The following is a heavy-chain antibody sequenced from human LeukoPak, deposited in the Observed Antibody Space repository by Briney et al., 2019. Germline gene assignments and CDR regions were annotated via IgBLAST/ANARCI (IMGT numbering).Heavy chain of an antibody. V-gene: IGHV1-46*01. CDR3: SRELGGSYFDY. Sequence: ASVKLSCKASGYTFSNYYIHGVRQAPGQGLEWMGVNNPSVGRTTYAQKFQGRVTMTRDTSTSTAYMDLSSLRSDDTAVYYCSRELGGSYFDYWGQGTLVTVSS. D-gene: IGHD1-26*01. CDR2: NNPSVGRT. J-gene: IGHJ4*02. CDR1: GYTFSNYY.